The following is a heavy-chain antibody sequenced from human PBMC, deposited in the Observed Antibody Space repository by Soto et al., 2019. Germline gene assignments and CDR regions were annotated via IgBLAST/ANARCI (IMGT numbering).Heavy chain of an antibody. Sequence: PSETLSLTCIVSGDSVTFGHHYWSWIRQPPGKGLEWIGHIFFTGATDYSPSLKSRVTMSVDSSKSQFSLTVNSVTAADTAMYYCAVETVGGSPGDCWGQGTLVTVSS. CDR1: GDSVTFGHHY. J-gene: IGHJ1*01. CDR2: IFFTGAT. CDR3: AVETVGGSPGDC. V-gene: IGHV4-61*01. D-gene: IGHD1-26*01.